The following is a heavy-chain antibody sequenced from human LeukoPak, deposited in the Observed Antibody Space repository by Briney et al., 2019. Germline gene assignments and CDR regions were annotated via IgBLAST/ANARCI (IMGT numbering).Heavy chain of an antibody. CDR2: IYYSGST. J-gene: IGHJ6*02. CDR1: GGSISSYY. V-gene: IGHV4-59*01. CDR3: ARDVGPKGYYGMDV. D-gene: IGHD2-15*01. Sequence: PSETLSLTCTVSGGSISSYYWSWIRQPPGKGLEWIGYIYYSGSTNYNPSLKSRVTISVDTSKNQFSLKLSSVTAADTAVYYCARDVGPKGYYGMDVWGQGTTVTASS.